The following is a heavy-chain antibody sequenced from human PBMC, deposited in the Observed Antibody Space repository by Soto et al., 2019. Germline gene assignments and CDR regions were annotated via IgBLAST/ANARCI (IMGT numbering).Heavy chain of an antibody. CDR2: INAGNGNT. CDR3: ASDRRGDYPYYYYYMDV. CDR1: GYTFTSYA. J-gene: IGHJ6*03. D-gene: IGHD4-17*01. Sequence: VASVKVSCKASGYTFTSYAMHWVRQAPGQRLEWMGWINAGNGNTKYSQKLQGRVTITRDTSTSTAYMELRSLRSDDTAVYYCASDRRGDYPYYYYYMDVWGKGTTVTVSS. V-gene: IGHV1-3*01.